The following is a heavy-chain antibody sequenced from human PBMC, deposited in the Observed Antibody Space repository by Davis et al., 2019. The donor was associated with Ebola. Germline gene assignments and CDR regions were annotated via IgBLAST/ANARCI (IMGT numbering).Heavy chain of an antibody. J-gene: IGHJ4*02. Sequence: PGGSLRLSCAASGFTFSSYSMNWVRQAPGKGLVWVSRINSDGSSTSYADSVKGRFTISRDNAKNTLYLQMNSLRAEDTAVYYCARRETGLAAAFDYWGQGTLVTVSS. CDR3: ARRETGLAAAFDY. CDR2: INSDGSST. D-gene: IGHD6-13*01. CDR1: GFTFSSYS. V-gene: IGHV3-74*01.